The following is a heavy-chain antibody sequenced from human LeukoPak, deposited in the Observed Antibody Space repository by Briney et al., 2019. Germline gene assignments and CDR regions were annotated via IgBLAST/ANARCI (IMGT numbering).Heavy chain of an antibody. CDR1: GFTFSSHA. D-gene: IGHD6-13*01. Sequence: GGSLRLSCAASGFTFSSHAMSWVRQAPGKGLEWVSAITSGSGSNVYYTDSLKGRFTISRDNSKNTLYLQMNSLRAEDTAVYYCARHGSWSFDYWGQGTLVTVSA. J-gene: IGHJ4*02. CDR2: ITSGSGSNV. CDR3: ARHGSWSFDY. V-gene: IGHV3-23*01.